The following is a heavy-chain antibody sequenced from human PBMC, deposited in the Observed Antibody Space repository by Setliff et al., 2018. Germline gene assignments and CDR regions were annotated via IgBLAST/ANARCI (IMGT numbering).Heavy chain of an antibody. CDR3: ARGRRDGYKAGFDP. D-gene: IGHD5-12*01. J-gene: IGHJ5*02. Sequence: PGESLKISCKGSGYSFTNYWIGWVRQMPGKGLELMGIIYPRDSDTRYSPSFQGQVTISADKSITTAYLQWSRLKVSDSGIYYCARGRRDGYKAGFDPWGQGTLVTVSS. CDR1: GYSFTNYW. V-gene: IGHV5-51*01. CDR2: IYPRDSDT.